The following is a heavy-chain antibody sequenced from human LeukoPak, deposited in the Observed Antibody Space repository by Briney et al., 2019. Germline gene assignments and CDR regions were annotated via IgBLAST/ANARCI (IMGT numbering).Heavy chain of an antibody. D-gene: IGHD1-26*01. Sequence: GGSLRLSCAASGSTFSSHTMNWVRQAPGKGLEWVSYISSTSSIIYYADSVKGRFTVSRDNAKNSLYLQMNSLRAEDTALYYCARCPVGATYYFDYWGQGTLVTVSS. V-gene: IGHV3-48*04. CDR1: GSTFSSHT. CDR3: ARCPVGATYYFDY. CDR2: ISSTSSII. J-gene: IGHJ4*02.